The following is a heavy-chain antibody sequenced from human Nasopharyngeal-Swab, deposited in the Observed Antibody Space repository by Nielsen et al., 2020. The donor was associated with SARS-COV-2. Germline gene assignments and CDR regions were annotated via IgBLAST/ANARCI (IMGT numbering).Heavy chain of an antibody. J-gene: IGHJ5*02. CDR2: IYYSGST. CDR3: ARDARGYYDFWSGFFDNWFDP. CDR1: GGSISSSSYY. Sequence: SETLSLTCTVSGGSISSSSYYWGWIRQPPGKGLEWIGSIYYSGSTYYNPSLKSRVTISVDTSKNQFSLKLTSVTDADTAVYYCARDARGYYDFWSGFFDNWFDPWGQGTLVTVSS. D-gene: IGHD3-3*01. V-gene: IGHV4-39*07.